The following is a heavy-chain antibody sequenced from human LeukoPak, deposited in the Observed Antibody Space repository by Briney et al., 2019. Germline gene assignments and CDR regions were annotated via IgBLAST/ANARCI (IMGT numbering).Heavy chain of an antibody. V-gene: IGHV1-2*02. J-gene: IGHJ4*02. D-gene: IGHD6-13*01. CDR1: GYTFTGYY. CDR3: AKDILSMAAAGTFDY. CDR2: INPNSGGT. Sequence: GASVKVSCKASGYTFTGYYMHWVRQAPGQGLEWMGWINPNSGGTNYAQKFQGRVTMTRDTSISTAYMELSRLRSDDTALYYCAKDILSMAAAGTFDYWGQGTLVTVSS.